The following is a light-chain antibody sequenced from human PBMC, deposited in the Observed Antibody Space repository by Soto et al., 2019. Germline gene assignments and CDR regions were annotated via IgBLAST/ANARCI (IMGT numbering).Light chain of an antibody. J-gene: IGKJ1*01. CDR1: QTISGT. CDR2: GAS. CDR3: QQYGSSVT. V-gene: IGKV3-15*01. Sequence: IVMAHAPATLSVSPGGIATLSFRASQTISGTLAWYQQKPGQAPRLLIHGASTRAPGFPARFSGSGSGTDFTLRISRLEPEDFAVYYCQQYGSSVTFGQGTKVDIK.